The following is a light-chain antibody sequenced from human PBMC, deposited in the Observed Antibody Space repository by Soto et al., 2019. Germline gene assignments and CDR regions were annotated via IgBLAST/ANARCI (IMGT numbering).Light chain of an antibody. CDR1: SSDVGGYNY. CDR3: SSYTSSSPPV. CDR2: EVS. Sequence: QSALTQPASVSGSPGQSITISCTGTSSDVGGYNYVSWYQQHPGKAPKLMIYEVSNRPSGVSNRFTGSKSGNTASLTISGLQAEDEADYYCSSYTSSSPPVFGGGTQLTVF. J-gene: IGLJ7*01. V-gene: IGLV2-14*01.